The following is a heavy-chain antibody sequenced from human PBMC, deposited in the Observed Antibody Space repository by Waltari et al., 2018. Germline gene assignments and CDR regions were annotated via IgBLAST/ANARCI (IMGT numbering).Heavy chain of an antibody. J-gene: IGHJ4*02. V-gene: IGHV4-59*08. CDR1: NGSIHSYF. CDR3: ARHGGVAALYYFDY. D-gene: IGHD6-6*01. CDR2: IYSTGPT. Sequence: LSLTCSVSNGSIHSYFWSWIRQPPGKGLEWIGYIYSTGPTDSNPSLGSRVTISVDTSKNQFSLRLSSVTAADTAVYYCARHGGVAALYYFDYWGQGTLVTVSS.